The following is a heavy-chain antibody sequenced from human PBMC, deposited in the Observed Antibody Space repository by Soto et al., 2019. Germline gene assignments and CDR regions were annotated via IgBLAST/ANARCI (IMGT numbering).Heavy chain of an antibody. CDR1: GGTFSTST. Sequence: QVQLVQSGAEVKKPGSSVKVSCKASGGTFSTSTFTWVRQAPGQGLEWMGRTIPILDVADYAQDFQGRVTITAGKSTSTAYMELTSLTSKDPAVYYCARDSPIGSTYSGYDAIDSWGQGTLVTVSS. CDR3: ARDSPIGSTYSGYDAIDS. D-gene: IGHD5-12*01. V-gene: IGHV1-69*08. J-gene: IGHJ4*02. CDR2: TIPILDVA.